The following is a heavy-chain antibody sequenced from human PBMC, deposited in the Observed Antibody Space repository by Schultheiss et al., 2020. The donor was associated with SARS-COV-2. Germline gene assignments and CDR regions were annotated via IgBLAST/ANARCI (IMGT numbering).Heavy chain of an antibody. V-gene: IGHV4-59*08. D-gene: IGHD5-24*01. CDR1: GGSISSYY. J-gene: IGHJ2*01. CDR3: ARHGCDGYNYVRPHWYFDL. Sequence: SQTLSLTCTVSGGSISSYYWSWIRQPAGKGLEWIGYIYYSGSTYYNPSLKSRVTISVDTSKNQFSLKLSSVTAADTAVYYCARHGCDGYNYVRPHWYFDLWGRGTLVTVSS. CDR2: IYYSGST.